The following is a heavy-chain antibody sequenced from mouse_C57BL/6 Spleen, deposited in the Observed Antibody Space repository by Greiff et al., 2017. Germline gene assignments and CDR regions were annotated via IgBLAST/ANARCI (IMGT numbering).Heavy chain of an antibody. D-gene: IGHD1-1*01. Sequence: VQLKQSGAELVRPGASVKLSCTASGFNIKDDYMHWVKQRPEQGLEWIGWIDPENGDTEYASKFQGKATITADTSSNTAYLQLSSLTSEDTAVYYCTTDYGSSPPLFDYGGQGTTLTVSS. CDR1: GFNIKDDY. V-gene: IGHV14-4*01. CDR3: TTDYGSSPPLFDY. J-gene: IGHJ2*01. CDR2: IDPENGDT.